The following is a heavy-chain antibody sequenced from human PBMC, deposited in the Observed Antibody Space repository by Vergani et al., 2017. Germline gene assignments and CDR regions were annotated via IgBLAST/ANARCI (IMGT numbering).Heavy chain of an antibody. Sequence: EVQLLESGGGLVQPGGSLRLSCAASGFTFSSYAMSWVRQAPGKGLEWVSAISGSGGSTYYADSVKGRFTISRDNSKNTLYLQMNSLRAEDTAVYYCAKPGSGLRGGNHMSDYWGQGTLVTVSS. D-gene: IGHD4-23*01. J-gene: IGHJ4*02. CDR1: GFTFSSYA. CDR3: AKPGSGLRGGNHMSDY. CDR2: ISGSGGST. V-gene: IGHV3-23*01.